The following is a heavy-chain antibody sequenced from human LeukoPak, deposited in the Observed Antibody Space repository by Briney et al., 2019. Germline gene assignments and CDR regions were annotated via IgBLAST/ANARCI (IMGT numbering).Heavy chain of an antibody. CDR1: GYTFTSSH. Sequence: PGASVTVSCKTSGYTFTSSHAHWVRQAPGQGLEWMGIINRGDGYTNYAQKFQGRVSVTADTSTSTLYMELSRLTTEDTAIYYCARDRGGSYSIDYWGQGTLITVSS. CDR2: INRGDGYT. V-gene: IGHV1-46*01. J-gene: IGHJ4*02. CDR3: ARDRGGSYSIDY. D-gene: IGHD1-26*01.